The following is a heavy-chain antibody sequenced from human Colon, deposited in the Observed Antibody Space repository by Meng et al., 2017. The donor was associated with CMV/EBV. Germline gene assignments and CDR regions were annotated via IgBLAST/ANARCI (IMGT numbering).Heavy chain of an antibody. CDR3: ARVEGSVTSPLDY. CDR1: GFTFTQYP. J-gene: IGHJ4*02. D-gene: IGHD4-17*01. V-gene: IGHV3-21*01. CDR2: ISSRKSHI. Sequence: GGSLRLSCAASGFTFTQYPMNWVRQAPGKGLEWVSSISSRKSHIYYADSVKGRFTISRDDAQNSLSLQMNSLRVEDSAVYYCARVEGSVTSPLDYWGQGTLVTVSS.